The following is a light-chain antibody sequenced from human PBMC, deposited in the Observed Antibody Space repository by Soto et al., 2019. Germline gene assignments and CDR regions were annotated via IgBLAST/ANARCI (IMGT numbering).Light chain of an antibody. CDR1: QSVTTY. V-gene: IGKV1-39*01. CDR2: AAS. J-gene: IGKJ1*01. Sequence: IQMTQSPSSLSASVGDRVTITCRARQSVTTYLNWYQQKPGRAPKLLIYAASSLHSGVPSRFSGSGSGTDFTLIISSLQPEDFATYYCQQFYATPPTFGQGTTVEI. CDR3: QQFYATPPT.